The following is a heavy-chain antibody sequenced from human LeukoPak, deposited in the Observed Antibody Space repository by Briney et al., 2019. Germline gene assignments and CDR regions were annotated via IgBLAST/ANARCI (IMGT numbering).Heavy chain of an antibody. CDR1: GFTFSSYA. D-gene: IGHD3-10*01. J-gene: IGHJ4*02. CDR3: ARDLIRGPSLYYFDY. Sequence: GGFLRLSCAASGFTFSSYAMSWVRQAPGKGLEWVSAISGSGGSTYYADSVKGRFTISRDNSKDTLYLQMNSLRAEDTAVYYCARDLIRGPSLYYFDYWGQGTLVTVSS. CDR2: ISGSGGST. V-gene: IGHV3-23*01.